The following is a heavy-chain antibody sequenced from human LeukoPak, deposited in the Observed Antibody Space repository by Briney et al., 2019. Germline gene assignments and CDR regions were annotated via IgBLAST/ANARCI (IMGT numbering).Heavy chain of an antibody. CDR3: ARPSARPLDNWFDP. CDR1: GYTFTSYG. J-gene: IGHJ5*02. Sequence: GASVKVSCKSSGYTFTSYGISWVRQAPGQGLEWMGWISAYNGNTNYAQKLQGRVTMTTDTSTSTAYMELRRLRSDDTAVYYCARPSARPLDNWFDPWGQGTLVTVSS. V-gene: IGHV1-18*01. CDR2: ISAYNGNT. D-gene: IGHD6-6*01.